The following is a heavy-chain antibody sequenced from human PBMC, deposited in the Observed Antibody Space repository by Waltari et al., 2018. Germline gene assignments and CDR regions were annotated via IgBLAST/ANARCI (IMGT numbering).Heavy chain of an antibody. V-gene: IGHV4-34*01. CDR3: ARTATPDDY. J-gene: IGHJ4*02. Sequence: QVQLQPWGAGLLKPSETLSLTCPVYGGSFRGSYWSWIRQPPGKGLEWIGEINHSGSTNYNPSLKSRVTISVDTSKNQFSLKLSSVTAADTAVYYCARTATPDDYWGQGTLVTVSS. CDR1: GGSFRGSY. D-gene: IGHD2-15*01. CDR2: INHSGST.